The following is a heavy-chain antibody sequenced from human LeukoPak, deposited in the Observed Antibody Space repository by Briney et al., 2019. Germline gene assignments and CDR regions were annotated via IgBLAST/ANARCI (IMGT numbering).Heavy chain of an antibody. CDR1: GYSFSSYW. D-gene: IGHD1-26*01. CDR3: ARHFTSGSSSDY. V-gene: IGHV5-10-1*01. CDR2: IDPSDSYI. Sequence: GESLKISCKGSGYSFSSYWISWVRQMPVKGLEWMGKIDPSDSYITYSPSFQGRVTISVDRSISTAYLQWSSLKASDTAMYYCARHFTSGSSSDYWGQGTLVTVSS. J-gene: IGHJ4*02.